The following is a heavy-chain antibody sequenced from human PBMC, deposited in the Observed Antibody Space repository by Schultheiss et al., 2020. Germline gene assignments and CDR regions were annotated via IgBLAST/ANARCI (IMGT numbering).Heavy chain of an antibody. CDR2: ISYDGSNK. D-gene: IGHD3-22*01. J-gene: IGHJ4*02. CDR1: GFTFSSYA. Sequence: GGSLRLSCAASGFTFSSYAMSWVRQAPGKGLEWVAVISYDGSNKYYADSVKGRFTISRDNSNNALYLHMNGLRAEDTAVYHCAKYNGYSGPYRLDFWGQGTLVTVSS. V-gene: IGHV3-30*18. CDR3: AKYNGYSGPYRLDF.